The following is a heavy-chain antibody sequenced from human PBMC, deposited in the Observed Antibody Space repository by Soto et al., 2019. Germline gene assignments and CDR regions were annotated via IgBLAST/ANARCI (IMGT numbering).Heavy chain of an antibody. CDR3: ARGRVRNESYCGGDCYFDY. CDR2: IIPIFGTA. D-gene: IGHD2-21*02. CDR1: GGTFSSYA. J-gene: IGHJ4*02. Sequence: PGASVKVSCKASGGTFSSYAISWVRQAPGQGLEWMGGIIPIFGTANYAQKFQGRVTITADESTSTAYMELSSLRSEDTAVYYCARGRVRNESYCGGDCYFDYWGQGTLVTVSS. V-gene: IGHV1-69*13.